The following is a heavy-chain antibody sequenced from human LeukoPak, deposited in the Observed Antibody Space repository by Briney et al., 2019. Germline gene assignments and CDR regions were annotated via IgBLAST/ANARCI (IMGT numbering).Heavy chain of an antibody. CDR1: GGSISSGGYY. D-gene: IGHD3-22*01. CDR2: IYYSGST. J-gene: IGHJ4*02. V-gene: IGHV4-31*03. CDR3: ARVYYYDSSGYPFDY. Sequence: PSQTLSLTCTVSGGSISSGGYYWSWIRQHPGKGLEWIGYIYYSGSTYYNPSLKSRVTISVDTSKNQFSLKLSSVTAAATAVYYCARVYYYDSSGYPFDYWGQGTLVTVSS.